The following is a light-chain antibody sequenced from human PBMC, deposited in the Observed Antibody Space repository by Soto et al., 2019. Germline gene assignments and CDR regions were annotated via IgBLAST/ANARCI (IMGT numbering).Light chain of an antibody. CDR3: QQYGSLPYT. CDR2: GVS. CDR1: QTINSGY. V-gene: IGKV3-20*01. J-gene: IGKJ2*01. Sequence: EIVLTQSPGTLSLSPGERATLSCRASQTINSGYLAWYQQKPGQAPSLLIYGVSIRATGIPDRFSGSGSGTDFSLNISRLEPEDFAVYSCQQYGSLPYTFGQGTNLEIK.